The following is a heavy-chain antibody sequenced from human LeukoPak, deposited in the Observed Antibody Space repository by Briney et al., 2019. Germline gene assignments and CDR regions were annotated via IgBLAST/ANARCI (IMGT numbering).Heavy chain of an antibody. D-gene: IGHD3-10*01. V-gene: IGHV4-39*07. CDR3: ARVGGWRGVITKSHHYYGMDV. Sequence: PSETLSLTCTVSGGSISSSSYYWGWIRQPPGKGLEWIGSIYYSGSTYYNPSLKSRVTISVDTSKNQFSLKLSSVTAADTAVYYCARVGGWRGVITKSHHYYGMDVWGQGTTVTVSS. CDR2: IYYSGST. J-gene: IGHJ6*02. CDR1: GGSISSSSYY.